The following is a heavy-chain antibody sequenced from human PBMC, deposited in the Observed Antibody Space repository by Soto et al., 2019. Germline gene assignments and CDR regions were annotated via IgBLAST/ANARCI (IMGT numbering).Heavy chain of an antibody. V-gene: IGHV5-51*01. J-gene: IGHJ4*02. CDR1: GGTFSSYA. CDR3: ARGDRWLLSWFDY. Sequence: KVSCKASGGTFSSYAISWVRQMPGKGLEWMGIIYPGDSDTRHSPSFQGQVTISADKSISTAYLQWSSLKASDTAMYYCARGDRWLLSWFDYWGQGTLVTVSS. CDR2: IYPGDSDT. D-gene: IGHD3-3*01.